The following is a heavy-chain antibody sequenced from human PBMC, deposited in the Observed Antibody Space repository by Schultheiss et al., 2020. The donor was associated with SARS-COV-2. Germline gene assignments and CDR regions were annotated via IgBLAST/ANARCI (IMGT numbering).Heavy chain of an antibody. CDR1: GFTFGDYA. Sequence: GGSLRLSCTASGFTFGDYAMSWVRQAPGKGLEWVSGISWNSGSIGYADSVKGRFTISRDNAKNSLYLQMNSLRAEDTALYYCARGSSDAFDIWGQGTMVTVSS. CDR2: ISWNSGSI. J-gene: IGHJ3*02. V-gene: IGHV3-9*01. CDR3: ARGSSDAFDI.